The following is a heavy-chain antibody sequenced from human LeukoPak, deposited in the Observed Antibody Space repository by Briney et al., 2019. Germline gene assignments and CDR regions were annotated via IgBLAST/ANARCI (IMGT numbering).Heavy chain of an antibody. D-gene: IGHD6-6*01. CDR2: ISGSGGST. V-gene: IGHV3-23*01. CDR1: GFTFSSYA. CDR3: AKSEEGCSSSSSLDY. J-gene: IGHJ4*02. Sequence: PGGSLRLSCAASGFTFSSYAMSWVRQAPGKGLEWVSAISGSGGSTYYADSVKGRFTISRDNSKNTLYLQMNSLRAEDTAVYYCAKSEEGCSSSSSLDYWGQGTLVTVSS.